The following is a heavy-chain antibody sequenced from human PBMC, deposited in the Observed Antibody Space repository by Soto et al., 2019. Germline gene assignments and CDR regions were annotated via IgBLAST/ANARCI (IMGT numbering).Heavy chain of an antibody. CDR1: GYTFTSYY. V-gene: IGHV1-46*01. CDR2: INPSGGST. J-gene: IGHJ6*02. Sequence: SVKVSCKASGYTFTSYYMHWVRQAPVQGLEWMGIINPSGGSTSYAQKFQGRVTMTRDTSTSTVYMELSSLRSEDTAVYYCARANNIAAAGTYGMDVWGQGTTVTVSS. D-gene: IGHD6-13*01. CDR3: ARANNIAAAGTYGMDV.